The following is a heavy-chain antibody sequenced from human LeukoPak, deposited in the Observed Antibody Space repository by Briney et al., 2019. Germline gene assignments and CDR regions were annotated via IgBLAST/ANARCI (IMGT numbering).Heavy chain of an antibody. CDR3: ASSVVVPAAQFRY. CDR2: INPNSGGT. Sequence: GASVKVSCKASGYTFTGYYIHWVRQAPGQGLEWMGWINPNSGGTNYAQKFQGRVTMTRDTSISTAYMELSRLRSDDTAVYYCASSVVVPAAQFRYWGQGTLVTVSS. CDR1: GYTFTGYY. V-gene: IGHV1-2*02. D-gene: IGHD2-2*01. J-gene: IGHJ4*02.